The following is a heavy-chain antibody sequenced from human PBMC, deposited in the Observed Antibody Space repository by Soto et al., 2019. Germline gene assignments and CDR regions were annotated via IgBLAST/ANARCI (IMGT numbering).Heavy chain of an antibody. CDR2: ISTSGATR. CDR3: ARFFGSGFDY. D-gene: IGHD6-19*01. CDR1: AFTFSTDS. J-gene: IGHJ4*02. V-gene: IGHV3-48*02. Sequence: GGSLRLSCVASAFTFSTDSMNWVRQAPGKGLEWVAHISTSGATRYYADSVKGRFTISRDNAKTSLYLQMDSLRNEDTAVYYCARFFGSGFDYWGQGTLVTVSA.